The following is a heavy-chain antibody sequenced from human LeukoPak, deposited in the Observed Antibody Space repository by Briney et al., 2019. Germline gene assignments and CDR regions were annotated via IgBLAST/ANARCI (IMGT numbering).Heavy chain of an antibody. CDR2: IYYSGST. J-gene: IGHJ4*02. V-gene: IGHV4-39*07. CDR3: ARSVVTTYRFDY. D-gene: IGHD2-21*02. Sequence: PSETLSLTCTVSGGSISSASYHWGWIRQPPGKGLEWIGGIYYSGSTYYNPSLKSRVTISIDTSKNQFSLKVSSVTAADTAVYYCARSVVTTYRFDYWGQGTLVTVSS. CDR1: GGSISSASYH.